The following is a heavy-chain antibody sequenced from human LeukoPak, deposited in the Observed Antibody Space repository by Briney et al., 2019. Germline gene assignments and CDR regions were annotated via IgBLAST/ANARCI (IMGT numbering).Heavy chain of an antibody. CDR1: GFTFSSYG. J-gene: IGHJ4*02. V-gene: IGHV3-30*02. CDR2: IRYDGSNK. CDR3: ANLGLQYAYYFDY. D-gene: IGHD4-11*01. Sequence: PGGSLRLSCAASGFTFSSYGMHWVRQAPGKGLEWVAFIRYDGSNKYYADSVKGRFTISRDNSKNTLYLQMNSLRAEDTAVYYCANLGLQYAYYFDYWGQGTLVTVSS.